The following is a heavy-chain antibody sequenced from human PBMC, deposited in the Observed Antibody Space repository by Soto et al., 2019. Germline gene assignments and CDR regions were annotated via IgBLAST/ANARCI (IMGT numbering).Heavy chain of an antibody. J-gene: IGHJ6*02. CDR3: AKGIEGEYCSGGSCYVPRKIPYYYYGMDV. Sequence: QVQLVESGGGVVQPGRSLRLSCAASGFTFSSYGMHWVRQAPGKGLEWVAVISYDGSNKYYADSVKGRFTISRDNSKNTLYLQMNSLRAEDTAVYYCAKGIEGEYCSGGSCYVPRKIPYYYYGMDVWGQGTTVTVSS. V-gene: IGHV3-30*18. CDR1: GFTFSSYG. D-gene: IGHD2-15*01. CDR2: ISYDGSNK.